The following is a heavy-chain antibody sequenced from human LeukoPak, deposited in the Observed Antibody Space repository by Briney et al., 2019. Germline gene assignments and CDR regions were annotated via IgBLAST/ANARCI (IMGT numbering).Heavy chain of an antibody. V-gene: IGHV3-33*01. CDR3: ARVYSSSWPHYYYYYMDV. J-gene: IGHJ6*03. CDR2: IWYDGSNK. D-gene: IGHD6-13*01. Sequence: GRSLRLSCAASGFTFSSYGMHWVRQAPGKGLEWVAVIWYDGSNKYYADSVKGRCTISRDNSKNTLYLQMNSLRAEGTAVYYCARVYSSSWPHYYYYYMDVWGKGTTVTVSS. CDR1: GFTFSSYG.